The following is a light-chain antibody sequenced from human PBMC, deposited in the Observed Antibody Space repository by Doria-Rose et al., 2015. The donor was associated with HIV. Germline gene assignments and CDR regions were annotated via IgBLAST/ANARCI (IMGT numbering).Light chain of an antibody. CDR2: DDD. CDR1: NTGSRH. Sequence: LTQPPPVSVAAGQTARITCGGNNTGSRHASWYQPRPGQGTVLVVYDDDGRPSGISGRFSGSNSGNTATLTISWVEAGDEADYYCQVSDSGREWGVFGSGTKVTVL. CDR3: QVSDSGREWGV. J-gene: IGLJ1*01. V-gene: IGLV3-21*02.